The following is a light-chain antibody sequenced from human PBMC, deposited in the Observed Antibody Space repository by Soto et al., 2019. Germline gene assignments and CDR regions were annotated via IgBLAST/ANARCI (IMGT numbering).Light chain of an antibody. V-gene: IGKV3-20*01. CDR2: GAS. Sequence: ESVLTQSPGTLSLSPGEKATLSCRASQSVSSSYLAWYQQKPGQAPRLLIYGASSRATGIPDRFSGSGSGTDFTLTVGRLEPEDLAVYYCQQFGSSSWTFGQGTKVEIK. J-gene: IGKJ1*01. CDR1: QSVSSSY. CDR3: QQFGSSSWT.